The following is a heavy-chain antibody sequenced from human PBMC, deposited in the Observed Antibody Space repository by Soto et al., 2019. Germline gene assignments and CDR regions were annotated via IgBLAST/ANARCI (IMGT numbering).Heavy chain of an antibody. CDR1: GGTFSRHP. CDR2: IIPFSDTT. V-gene: IGHV1-69*13. J-gene: IGHJ4*02. D-gene: IGHD5-18*01. Sequence: SVKVSCKASGGTFSRHPISWVRQAPGQGLEWMGGIIPFSDTTNYAQKFQGRVTISADESTSTAYMELSSLRSDNTAVYYCTREGYKYGRPANFDSWGQGTLVTVSS. CDR3: TREGYKYGRPANFDS.